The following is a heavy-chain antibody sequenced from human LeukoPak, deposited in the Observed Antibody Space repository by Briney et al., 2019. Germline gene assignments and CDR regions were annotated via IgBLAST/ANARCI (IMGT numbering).Heavy chain of an antibody. CDR3: AKDTVKVTTIRRVPHYMDV. Sequence: PGGSLRLSCAASGFTFSSYGMHWVRQAPGKGLESVSFIRYDGSNKYYADSVKGRFTISRDNSKNTLYLQVNSLRAEDTAVYYCAKDTVKVTTIRRVPHYMDVWGKGTTVTISS. D-gene: IGHD4-17*01. CDR2: IRYDGSNK. V-gene: IGHV3-30*02. CDR1: GFTFSSYG. J-gene: IGHJ6*03.